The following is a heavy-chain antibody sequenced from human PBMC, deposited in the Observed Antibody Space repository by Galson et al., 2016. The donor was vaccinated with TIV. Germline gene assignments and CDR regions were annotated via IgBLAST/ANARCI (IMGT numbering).Heavy chain of an antibody. CDR3: ARTAYWSGYEDF. J-gene: IGHJ4*02. D-gene: IGHD3-3*01. Sequence: SETLSLTCTVSGGSISHYYWSWIRQAPGKGLDWIGYIYYTGTTHCSPSLKSRVTISVDMSKNQFSLHLNSVTAADTAVYYCARTAYWSGYEDFWGQGTLVTVSS. CDR1: GGSISHYY. V-gene: IGHV4-59*01. CDR2: IYYTGTT.